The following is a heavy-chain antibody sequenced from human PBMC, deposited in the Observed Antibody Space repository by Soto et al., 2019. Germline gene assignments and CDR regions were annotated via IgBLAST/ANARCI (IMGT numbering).Heavy chain of an antibody. CDR2: INHSGST. J-gene: IGHJ4*02. CDR1: GGSFSGYY. CDR3: ARGLAAAGRTENYYFDY. D-gene: IGHD6-13*01. V-gene: IGHV4-34*01. Sequence: QVQLQQWGAGLLKPSETLSLTCAVYGGSFSGYYWSWIRQPPGKGLEWIGEINHSGSTNYNPSLKSPVTISVDTSKNQFSLKLSSVTAADTAVYYCARGLAAAGRTENYYFDYWGQGTLVTVSS.